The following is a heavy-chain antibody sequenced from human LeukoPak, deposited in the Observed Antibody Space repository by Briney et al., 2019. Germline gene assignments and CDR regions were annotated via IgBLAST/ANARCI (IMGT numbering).Heavy chain of an antibody. Sequence: GASVKVSCKASGGTFSSYAISWVRQAPGQGLERMGGIIPIFGTANYAQKFQGRVTITTDESTSTAYMELSSLRSEDTAVYYCATPLDLDYGGNTPSYYYYMDVWGKGTTVTVSS. D-gene: IGHD4-23*01. V-gene: IGHV1-69*05. CDR1: GGTFSSYA. J-gene: IGHJ6*03. CDR3: ATPLDLDYGGNTPSYYYYMDV. CDR2: IIPIFGTA.